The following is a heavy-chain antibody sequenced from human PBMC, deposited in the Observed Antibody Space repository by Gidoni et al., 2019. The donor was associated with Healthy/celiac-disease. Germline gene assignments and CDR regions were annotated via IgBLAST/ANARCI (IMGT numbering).Heavy chain of an antibody. J-gene: IGHJ4*02. V-gene: IGHV3-49*03. CDR2: IISKTYGGTT. CDR3: TRGGYYYDSSGYPFDY. D-gene: IGHD3-22*01. CDR1: GFTFGDCP. Sequence: EVKMVESGGGLVQTGRSLRIPGTAPGFTFGDCPLSWFRQAPGKGLEWVGFIISKTYGGTTEYAASVKGRFTISRDDSKSIAYLQMNSLKTEDTAVYYCTRGGYYYDSSGYPFDYWGQGTLVTVSS.